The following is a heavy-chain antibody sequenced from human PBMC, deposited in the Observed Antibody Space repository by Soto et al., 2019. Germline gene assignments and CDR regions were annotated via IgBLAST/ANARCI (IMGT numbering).Heavy chain of an antibody. J-gene: IGHJ5*02. CDR3: ARHKSGSDWLDP. V-gene: IGHV4-39*01. CDR2: MFYSGAT. Sequence: SETLSLTCTVSGGSISEISYCWCWIRQPPGKGLQWIGCMFYSGATYYNPSLKNRVTLSVDTSNNEFSLKLVSVTAPDTAVYYCARHKSGSDWLDPWGQGTLVTVSS. D-gene: IGHD2-15*01. CDR1: GGSISEISYC.